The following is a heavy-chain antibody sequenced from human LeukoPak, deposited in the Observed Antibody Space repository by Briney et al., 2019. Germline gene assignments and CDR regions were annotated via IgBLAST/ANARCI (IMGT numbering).Heavy chain of an antibody. CDR3: AREPQRAFGGVIIH. Sequence: GASVKVSCKASGYTFTSYGISWVRQAPGQGLEWIGWISAYNGNTNYAQKHQGRVTMTTDTSTSTAYMELRSLRSDDTAVYYWAREPQRAFGGVIIHWGQGTLVTVSS. CDR2: ISAYNGNT. CDR1: GYTFTSYG. D-gene: IGHD3-16*02. V-gene: IGHV1-18*01. J-gene: IGHJ4*02.